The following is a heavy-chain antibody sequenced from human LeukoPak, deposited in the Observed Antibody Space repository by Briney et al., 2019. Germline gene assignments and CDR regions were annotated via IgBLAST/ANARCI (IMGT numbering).Heavy chain of an antibody. Sequence: GGSLRLSCAASGFTFSSYSMNWVRQAPGKGLEWVSSISSSSSYIYYADSVKGRFTISRDNAKNSLYLQMNSLRAEDTAVYYCAKQSRPTIGGVADYWGQGTLVTVSS. CDR2: ISSSSSYI. J-gene: IGHJ4*02. D-gene: IGHD3-3*01. CDR1: GFTFSSYS. CDR3: AKQSRPTIGGVADY. V-gene: IGHV3-21*04.